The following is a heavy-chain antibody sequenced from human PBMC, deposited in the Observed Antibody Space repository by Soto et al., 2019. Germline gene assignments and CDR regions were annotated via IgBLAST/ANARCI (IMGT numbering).Heavy chain of an antibody. V-gene: IGHV2-5*02. D-gene: IGHD3-3*01. CDR3: AHRKGRFLEREAWFDS. J-gene: IGHJ5*01. CDR1: GFSLSTSGVG. Sequence: QITLKESGPTLVKPTQTLTLTCTFSGFSLSTSGVGVGWIRQPPGKALEWLALIYWDDDRRYSPSMESRLTTSKDTTKNQVVLTLTNLDPVDTATYYCAHRKGRFLEREAWFDSWGQGTLVIVSS. CDR2: IYWDDDR.